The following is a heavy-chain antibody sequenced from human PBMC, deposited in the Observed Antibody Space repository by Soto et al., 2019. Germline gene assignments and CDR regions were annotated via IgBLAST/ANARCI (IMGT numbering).Heavy chain of an antibody. D-gene: IGHD6-19*01. CDR3: ARDVQQWLALDY. Sequence: QVQLVESGGGVVQPGRSLRLSCAASGFTFSSYAMHWVRQAPGKGLEWVAVISYDGSNKYYADSVKGRFTISRDNSKNTLYLQMNSLRAEDTAVYYCARDVQQWLALDYWGQGTLVTVSS. J-gene: IGHJ4*02. V-gene: IGHV3-30-3*01. CDR1: GFTFSSYA. CDR2: ISYDGSNK.